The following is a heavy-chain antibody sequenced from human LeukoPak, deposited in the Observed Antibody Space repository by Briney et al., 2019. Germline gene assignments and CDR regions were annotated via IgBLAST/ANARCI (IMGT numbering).Heavy chain of an antibody. Sequence: PGGSLRLSCAASGFSVSSTYMNWVRQAPGKGLEWVSLIYSRGGTSYADSVKGRFTISRDSSKNTLFLQMNSLRVEDTAVYYCARDPPGIAASGTYYWGQGTLVTVSS. CDR2: IYSRGGT. CDR1: GFSVSSTY. V-gene: IGHV3-53*01. CDR3: ARDPPGIAASGTYY. J-gene: IGHJ4*02. D-gene: IGHD6-13*01.